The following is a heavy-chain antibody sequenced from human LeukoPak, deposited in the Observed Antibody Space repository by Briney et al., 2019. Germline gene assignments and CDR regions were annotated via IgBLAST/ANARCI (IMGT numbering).Heavy chain of an antibody. CDR2: ISSSGSTI. D-gene: IGHD5-12*01. CDR1: GFTFSSYE. CDR3: ARVRGGGYSGYDPYYFDY. J-gene: IGHJ4*02. V-gene: IGHV3-48*03. Sequence: PGGSLRLSCAASGFTFSSYERNWVRQAPGKGLEGVSYISSSGSTIYYADSVKGRFTISRDNAKNSLYLQMNSLRAEDTAVYYCARVRGGGYSGYDPYYFDYWGQGTLVTVSS.